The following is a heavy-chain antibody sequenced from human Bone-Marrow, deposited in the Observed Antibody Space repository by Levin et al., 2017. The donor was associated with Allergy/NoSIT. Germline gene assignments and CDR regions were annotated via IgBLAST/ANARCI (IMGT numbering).Heavy chain of an antibody. J-gene: IGHJ4*02. Sequence: PGGSLRLSCAASGFTFSDHYMDWVRQAPGKGLEWVGRTRNKANSYTTEYAASVKGRFTISRDDSKNSLYLQMNSLKTEDTAVYYCAREGLGAVAGYDYWGQGTLVTVSS. D-gene: IGHD6-19*01. CDR2: TRNKANSYTT. CDR1: GFTFSDHY. V-gene: IGHV3-72*01. CDR3: AREGLGAVAGYDY.